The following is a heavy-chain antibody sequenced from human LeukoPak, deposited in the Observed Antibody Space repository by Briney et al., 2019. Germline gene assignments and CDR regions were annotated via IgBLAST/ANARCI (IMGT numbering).Heavy chain of an antibody. CDR1: GFTFSSYG. D-gene: IGHD3-22*01. Sequence: PGGSLRLSCAASGFTFSSYGMHWVRQAPGKGLEWVAFIRYDGSNKYYADSVKGRFTISRDNSKNTLYLQMNSLRAEDTAVYYCAKDGRRITMIVVVPPYNWGQGTLVTVSS. CDR2: IRYDGSNK. J-gene: IGHJ4*02. V-gene: IGHV3-30*02. CDR3: AKDGRRITMIVVVPPYN.